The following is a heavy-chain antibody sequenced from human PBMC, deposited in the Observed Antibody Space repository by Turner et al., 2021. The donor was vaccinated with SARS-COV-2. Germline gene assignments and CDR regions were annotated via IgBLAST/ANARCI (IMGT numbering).Heavy chain of an antibody. J-gene: IGHJ5*01. Sequence: EVQLVESGGGLVQPGRSLRLSCAASGFTFDDYAMHWVRQAPGKGLEWVSGISWNSGSIGYADSGKGRFTISRDNAKNSLYLQMNSLRAEDTALYYCAKGGGLDYTNWFDSWGQGTLVTVSS. CDR2: ISWNSGSI. D-gene: IGHD4-4*01. CDR1: GFTFDDYA. CDR3: AKGGGLDYTNWFDS. V-gene: IGHV3-9*01.